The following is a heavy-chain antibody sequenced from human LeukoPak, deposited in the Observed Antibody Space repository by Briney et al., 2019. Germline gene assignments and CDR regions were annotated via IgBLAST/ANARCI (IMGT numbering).Heavy chain of an antibody. CDR2: IDGDGSST. V-gene: IGHV3-74*01. J-gene: IGHJ5*02. CDR3: ARGHGWFDP. CDR1: GFTFSSYW. Sequence: GGSLRLSCAASGFTFSSYWMQWVRQAPGKGLVWVSRIDGDGSSTNYADSVKGRFTISRDNAKNTLYLQMNSLRAEDTAVYYCARGHGWFDPWGQGTLVTVSS.